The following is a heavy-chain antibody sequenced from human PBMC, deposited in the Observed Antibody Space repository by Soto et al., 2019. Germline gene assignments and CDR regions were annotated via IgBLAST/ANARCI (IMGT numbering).Heavy chain of an antibody. CDR3: ARGGHVVVVTAALDY. J-gene: IGHJ4*02. Sequence: QVQLVQSGAEVKKPGASVKVSCKASGDTFTDYYIHWVRQAPGQGLEWMGTVNPSGGHTTYAQHFLAGLTMTRDTSTSTRYMALTSRTAEDTAVYYCARGGHVVVVTAALDYWGQGPLGTVSS. CDR1: GDTFTDYY. V-gene: IGHV1-46*01. CDR2: VNPSGGHT. D-gene: IGHD2-21*02.